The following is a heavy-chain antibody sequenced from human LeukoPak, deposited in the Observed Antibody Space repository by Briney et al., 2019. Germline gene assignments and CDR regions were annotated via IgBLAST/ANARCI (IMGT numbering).Heavy chain of an antibody. V-gene: IGHV3-21*01. CDR1: GFTFSSYS. D-gene: IGHD2-21*02. Sequence: GGSLRLSCAASGFTFSSYSMNWVRQAPGKGREWVSSISSSSSYIYYADSVKGRFTISRDNAKNSLYLQMNSLRAEDTAVYYCAGTSDCGGDCGYYYYGMDVWGQGTTVTVSS. CDR3: AGTSDCGGDCGYYYYGMDV. J-gene: IGHJ6*02. CDR2: ISSSSSYI.